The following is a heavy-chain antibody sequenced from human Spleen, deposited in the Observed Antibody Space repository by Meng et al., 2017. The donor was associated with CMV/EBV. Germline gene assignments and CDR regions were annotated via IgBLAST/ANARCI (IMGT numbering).Heavy chain of an antibody. CDR2: IRYDGGNK. D-gene: IGHD3-3*01. Sequence: GESLKISCAASGFTFSNYGMHWVRQAPGEGLEWVAFIRYDGGNKYYADSVKGRFTISRDNSKNTLYLQMNSLRAEDTAVYYCAKDFYYFDYWGQGTLVTVSS. CDR1: GFTFSNYG. J-gene: IGHJ4*02. CDR3: AKDFYYFDY. V-gene: IGHV3-30*02.